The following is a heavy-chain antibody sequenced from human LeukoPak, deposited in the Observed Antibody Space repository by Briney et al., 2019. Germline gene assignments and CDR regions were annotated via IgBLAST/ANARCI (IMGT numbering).Heavy chain of an antibody. CDR3: ARSTVATCCGGEDY. J-gene: IGHJ4*02. CDR2: ISYDGNNK. Sequence: PGRSLRLSCAASGFSFSTYAMNWVRQAPGKGLEWVAIISYDGNNKYYADSVKGRFTISRDNSKNSLYLQMDSLRTEDTAVYYCARSTVATCCGGEDYWGQGTLVTVSS. V-gene: IGHV3-30-3*01. CDR1: GFSFSTYA. D-gene: IGHD2-21*01.